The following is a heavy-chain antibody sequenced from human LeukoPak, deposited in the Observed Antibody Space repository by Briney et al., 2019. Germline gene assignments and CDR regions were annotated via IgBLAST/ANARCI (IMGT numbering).Heavy chain of an antibody. CDR3: AREIYDNVWGSYRFDY. D-gene: IGHD3-16*02. Sequence: SQTLSLTCTVSGGSISSGDYYWSWIRQPPGKGLEWIGYIYYSGSTYYNPSLKSRVTMSVDTSKNQFSLKLSSVTAADTAVYYCAREIYDNVWGSYRFDYWGQGTLVTVSS. CDR2: IYYSGST. CDR1: GGSISSGDYY. V-gene: IGHV4-30-4*01. J-gene: IGHJ4*02.